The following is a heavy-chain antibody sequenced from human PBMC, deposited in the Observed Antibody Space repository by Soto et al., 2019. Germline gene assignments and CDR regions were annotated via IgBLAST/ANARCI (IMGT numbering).Heavy chain of an antibody. Sequence: SGKVSCKASEGTFSSYAISWVLQAPGQGLEWMGGIIPIFGTANYAQKFQGRVTITADESTSTAYMELSSLRSEDTAVYYCARGPITIFGVVMGDYYYGMDVWGQGTTVTVSS. D-gene: IGHD3-3*01. J-gene: IGHJ6*02. V-gene: IGHV1-69*13. CDR2: IIPIFGTA. CDR3: ARGPITIFGVVMGDYYYGMDV. CDR1: EGTFSSYA.